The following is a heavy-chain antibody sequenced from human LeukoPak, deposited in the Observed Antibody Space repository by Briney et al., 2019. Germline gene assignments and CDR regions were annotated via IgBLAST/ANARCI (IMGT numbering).Heavy chain of an antibody. Sequence: GASVKVSCKASGGTFSSYAISWVRQAPGQGLEWMGRIIPILGIANYAQKFQGRVTITADKSTSTAYMELSSLRSEDTAVYYCASRGDGYNNRGYFDYWGQGTLVTVSS. D-gene: IGHD5-24*01. CDR3: ASRGDGYNNRGYFDY. V-gene: IGHV1-69*04. CDR2: IIPILGIA. J-gene: IGHJ4*02. CDR1: GGTFSSYA.